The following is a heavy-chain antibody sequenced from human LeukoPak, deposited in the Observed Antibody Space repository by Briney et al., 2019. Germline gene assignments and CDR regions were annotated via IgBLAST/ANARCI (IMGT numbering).Heavy chain of an antibody. J-gene: IGHJ6*03. CDR1: GYTFTGYY. D-gene: IGHD5-18*01. Sequence: ASVKVSCKASGYTFTGYYMHWVRQAPGQGLEWMGWINPNSGNTGYAQKFQGRVTMTRNTSISTAYMELSSLRSEDTAVYYCARNLDTAMPHYYYYMDVWGKGTTVTISS. CDR2: INPNSGNT. V-gene: IGHV1-8*02. CDR3: ARNLDTAMPHYYYYMDV.